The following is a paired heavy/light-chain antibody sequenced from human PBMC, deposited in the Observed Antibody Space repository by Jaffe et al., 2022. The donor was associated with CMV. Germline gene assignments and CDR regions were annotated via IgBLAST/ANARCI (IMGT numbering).Light chain of an antibody. CDR1: SSNIGADYD. CDR2: GNN. Sequence: QSVLTQPPSVSGAPGQRVTISCTGSSSNIGADYDVHWYQQLPGTAPKLLIYGNNNRPSGVPDRFSGSKSGTSASLAITGLHTADEAGYYCQSYDTSLTWVFGGGTKLTVL. V-gene: IGLV1-40*01. J-gene: IGLJ3*02. CDR3: QSYDTSLTWV.
Heavy chain of an antibody. CDR2: LYGSGKI. Sequence: EVQLVESGGGLVQPGGSLRLSCAVSGFTVSTNYMTWVRQAPGKGLEWVSILYGSGKIYYADSVKGRFTISRDNSNNMLYLQMNSLRVEDTAVYYCSRVAHTSGRSWYLVYWGQGTLVTVSS. D-gene: IGHD6-13*01. CDR3: SRVAHTSGRSWYLVY. J-gene: IGHJ4*02. CDR1: GFTVSTNY. V-gene: IGHV3-66*01.